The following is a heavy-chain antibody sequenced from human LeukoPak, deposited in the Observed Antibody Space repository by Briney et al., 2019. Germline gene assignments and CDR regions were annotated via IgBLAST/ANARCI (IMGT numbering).Heavy chain of an antibody. D-gene: IGHD2-2*01. CDR1: RYSFTSYW. V-gene: IGHV5-51*01. CDR3: ARGRGVVVPSAALTTVTYFDY. J-gene: IGHJ4*02. Sequence: GESLKISCKGSRYSFTSYWIGWVRQMPGKGLEWMGIIYPGDSDTRYSPSFQGQVTISADKSISTAYLHWSSLKASDTAMYYCARGRGVVVPSAALTTVTYFDYWGQGTLVTVSS. CDR2: IYPGDSDT.